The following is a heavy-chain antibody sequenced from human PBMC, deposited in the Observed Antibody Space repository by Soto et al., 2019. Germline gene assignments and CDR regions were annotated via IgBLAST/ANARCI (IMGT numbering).Heavy chain of an antibody. D-gene: IGHD4-4*01. V-gene: IGHV3-21*01. CDR3: AREGINNYNEYYFDS. CDR2: ISGSGNYT. CDR1: GFTFSSYS. Sequence: GGSLRLSCAASGFTFSSYSMSWVRQAPGKGLEWVSSISGSGNYTHYADFLRGRFTISRDNAKTSLYLQMNSLRAEDTAVYYCAREGINNYNEYYFDSWGQGTVVTVSS. J-gene: IGHJ4*02.